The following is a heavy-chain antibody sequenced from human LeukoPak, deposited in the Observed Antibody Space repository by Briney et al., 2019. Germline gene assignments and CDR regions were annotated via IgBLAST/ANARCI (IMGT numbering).Heavy chain of an antibody. Sequence: SETLSLTCTVSGGSISSGVYYWSWIRQPPGKGLEWIGYIYHSGSTYYNPSLKSRVTISVDRSKNQFSLKLSSVTAADTAVYYCARDRLGSRQGAFDIWGQGTMVTVSS. J-gene: IGHJ3*02. CDR1: GGSISSGVYY. CDR3: ARDRLGSRQGAFDI. D-gene: IGHD3-10*01. CDR2: IYHSGST. V-gene: IGHV4-30-2*01.